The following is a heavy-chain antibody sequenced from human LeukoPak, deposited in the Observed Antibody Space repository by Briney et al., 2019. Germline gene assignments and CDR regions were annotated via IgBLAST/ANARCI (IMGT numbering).Heavy chain of an antibody. V-gene: IGHV3-30*18. CDR1: GFTFSSYG. CDR3: AKQDTAMVTPLDY. D-gene: IGHD5-18*01. CDR2: ISYDGSNK. J-gene: IGHJ4*02. Sequence: PGRSLRLSCAASGFTFSSYGMHWVHQAPGKGLEWVAVISYDGSNKYYADSVKGRFTISRDNSKNTLYLQMNSLRAEDTAVYYCAKQDTAMVTPLDYWGQGTLVTVSS.